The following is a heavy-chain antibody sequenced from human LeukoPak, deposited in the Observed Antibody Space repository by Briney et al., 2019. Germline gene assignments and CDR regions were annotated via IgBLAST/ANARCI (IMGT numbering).Heavy chain of an antibody. V-gene: IGHV4-61*02. J-gene: IGHJ3*02. CDR2: IYTSGST. CDR3: LGAFDI. Sequence: SETLSLTCTVSGGSISSGSYYWSWIRQPAGKGLEWIGRIYTSGSTNYNPSLKSRVTISVDTSKNQFSLKLSSVTAADTAVYYCLGAFDIWGQGTMVTVSS. CDR1: GGSISSGSYY.